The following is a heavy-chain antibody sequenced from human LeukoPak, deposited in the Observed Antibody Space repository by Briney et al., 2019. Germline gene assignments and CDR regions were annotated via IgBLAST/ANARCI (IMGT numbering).Heavy chain of an antibody. CDR2: ISDNGGAT. V-gene: IGHV3-23*01. CDR1: GFIFINYA. Sequence: GGSLRLSCAASGFIFINYAMSCVRRAPGKGLEWVSGISDNGGATYYADSVKGRFSISRDNSKNTLYLQMNTLRADDTALYYRIRGIFAPDYWGQGTLVTVSS. J-gene: IGHJ4*02. CDR3: IRGIFAPDY.